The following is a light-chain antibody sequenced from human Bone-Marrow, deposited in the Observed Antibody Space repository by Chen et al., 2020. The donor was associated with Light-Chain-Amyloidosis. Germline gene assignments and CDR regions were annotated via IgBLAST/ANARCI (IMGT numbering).Light chain of an antibody. Sequence: EIVLTQSPGTLSLSPGEGANLSCRASQTISSNYLTWYQQKFGQAPRLLSYGSSSRATGIPVRFTGSGSGTDFTLTINRLEPEDFAMYYCQQYGTSPLTFGGGTKVEIK. CDR2: GSS. CDR1: QTISSNY. CDR3: QQYGTSPLT. J-gene: IGKJ4*01. V-gene: IGKV3-20*01.